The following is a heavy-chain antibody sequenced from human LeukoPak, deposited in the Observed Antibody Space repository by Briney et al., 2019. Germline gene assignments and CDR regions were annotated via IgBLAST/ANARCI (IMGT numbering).Heavy chain of an antibody. CDR1: GFTFSSYE. CDR3: ASGYSSGWYSVS. V-gene: IGHV3-48*03. Sequence: PGGSLRLSCAASGFTFSSYEMNWVRQAPGKGLEWVSYISSSGSTIYYADSVKGRFTISRDNAKNSLYLQMNSLRAEDTAVYYCASGYSSGWYSVSWGQGTQVTVSS. CDR2: ISSSGSTI. J-gene: IGHJ5*02. D-gene: IGHD6-19*01.